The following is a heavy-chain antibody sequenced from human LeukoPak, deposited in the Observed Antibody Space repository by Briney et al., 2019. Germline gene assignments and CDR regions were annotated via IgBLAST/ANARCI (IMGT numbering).Heavy chain of an antibody. V-gene: IGHV1-2*02. CDR3: ATTYSGYANFDY. Sequence: GASVKVSCKASGYTFTGYYMHWVRQAPRQGLEWMGWINPNSGGTNYAQKFQGRVTMTRDTSISTAYMELSRLRSDDTAVYYCATTYSGYANFDYWGQGTLVTVSS. J-gene: IGHJ4*02. CDR2: INPNSGGT. CDR1: GYTFTGYY. D-gene: IGHD5-12*01.